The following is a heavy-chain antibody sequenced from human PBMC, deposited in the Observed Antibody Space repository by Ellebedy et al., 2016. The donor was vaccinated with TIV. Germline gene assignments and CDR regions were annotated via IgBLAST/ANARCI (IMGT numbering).Heavy chain of an antibody. CDR3: AKDQIGATSRDPFYGMDV. CDR2: ITRDGTST. J-gene: IGHJ6*02. Sequence: PGGSLRLSCAASGFTFADFAMHWVRQVPGKGLEWVSVITRDGTSTYYADSVKGRFTISRDNSKNSVYLQMNSLRSEDTAFYYCAKDQIGATSRDPFYGMDVWGPGTTVTVSS. CDR1: GFTFADFA. V-gene: IGHV3-43*02. D-gene: IGHD1-26*01.